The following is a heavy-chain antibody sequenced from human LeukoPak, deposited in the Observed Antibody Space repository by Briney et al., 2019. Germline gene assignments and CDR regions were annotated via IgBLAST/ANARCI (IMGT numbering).Heavy chain of an antibody. CDR1: GYTFTGYY. J-gene: IGHJ4*02. CDR2: INPNSGGT. CDR3: ARDRALLRYFDWSMGY. V-gene: IGHV1-2*02. Sequence: GASVKVSCKASGYTFTGYYMHWVRQAPGQGLEWMGWINPNSGGTNYAQKFQGRVTMTRDTSISTAYMELSRLRSDDTAVYYCARDRALLRYFDWSMGYWGQGTLVTVSS. D-gene: IGHD3-9*01.